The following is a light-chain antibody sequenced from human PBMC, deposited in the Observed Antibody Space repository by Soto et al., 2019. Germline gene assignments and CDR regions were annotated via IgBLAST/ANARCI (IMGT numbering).Light chain of an antibody. J-gene: IGKJ1*01. CDR3: QQRSDWPWT. CDR2: GPF. CDR1: QSVDNN. Sequence: EIVMTQSPVTLSASPGESATLSCRASQSVDNNVAWYQQKPGQAPRLLIVGPFARATGIPARFSGGGSGTDFTLTISSLEPEDFAVYYCQQRSDWPWTFGQGTKVDIK. V-gene: IGKV3-11*01.